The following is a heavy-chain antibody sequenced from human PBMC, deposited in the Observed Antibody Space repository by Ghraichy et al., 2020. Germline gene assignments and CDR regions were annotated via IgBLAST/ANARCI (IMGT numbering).Heavy chain of an antibody. CDR2: MHHSGST. D-gene: IGHD3-10*01. J-gene: IGHJ2*01. V-gene: IGHV4-39*01. CDR3: AGSFAVIRYFDP. CDR1: GGSISSSNYY. Sequence: SETLSLTCTVSGGSISSSNYYWGWIRQPPGKGQEWIGSMHHSGSTYYNPSLKSRPTISVDKPKNQFSLNLTSVTAADTAVYYCAGSFAVIRYFDPWGRGTVVTVSS.